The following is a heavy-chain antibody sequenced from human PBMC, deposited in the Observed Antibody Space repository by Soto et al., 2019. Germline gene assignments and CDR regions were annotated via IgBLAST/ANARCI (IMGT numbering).Heavy chain of an antibody. CDR3: ARVGYDFWSGYYRGDYYYYYYMDV. D-gene: IGHD3-3*01. Sequence: ASVKVSCKASGYTFTSYGISWVRQAPGQGLEWMGWISAYNGNTNYAQKLQGRVTMTTDTSTRKAYMELRSLRSDDTAVYYCARVGYDFWSGYYRGDYYYYYYMDVWGKGTTVTVSS. J-gene: IGHJ6*03. CDR2: ISAYNGNT. V-gene: IGHV1-18*01. CDR1: GYTFTSYG.